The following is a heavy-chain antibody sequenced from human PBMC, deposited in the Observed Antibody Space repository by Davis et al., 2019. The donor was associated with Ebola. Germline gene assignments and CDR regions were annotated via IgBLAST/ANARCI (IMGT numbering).Heavy chain of an antibody. CDR1: GYSFTPYT. Sequence: AASVKVSCKASGYSFTPYTIHWVRQAPGQRLEWMGWINVGNGNIKYSQKFQGRVTITRDTSANTAYMELSSLRSEDTAVYSCAREGERYFDYWGQGTLVTVSS. V-gene: IGHV1-3*01. D-gene: IGHD1-26*01. J-gene: IGHJ4*02. CDR3: AREGERYFDY. CDR2: INVGNGNI.